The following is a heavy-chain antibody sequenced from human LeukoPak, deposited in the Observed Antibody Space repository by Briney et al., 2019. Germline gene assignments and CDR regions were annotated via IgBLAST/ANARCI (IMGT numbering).Heavy chain of an antibody. CDR2: INHSGST. Sequence: GSLRLSCAASGFTFSSYGMHWIRQPPGKGLEWIGEINHSGSTNYNPSLKSRVTISVDTSKNQFSLKLSSVTAADTAVYYCARVAPGYSSGWSDYWGQGTLVTVSS. V-gene: IGHV4-34*01. J-gene: IGHJ4*02. CDR3: ARVAPGYSSGWSDY. D-gene: IGHD6-19*01. CDR1: GFTFSSYG.